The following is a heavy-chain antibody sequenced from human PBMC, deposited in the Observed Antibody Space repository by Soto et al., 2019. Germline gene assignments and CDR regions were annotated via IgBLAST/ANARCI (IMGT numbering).Heavy chain of an antibody. V-gene: IGHV3-30*02. CDR2: IWYDGSNK. D-gene: IGHD2-21*02. J-gene: IGHJ5*02. CDR3: VKDSAYCGGDCYSPMTNWFDP. Sequence: GGSLRLSCAASGFTFSSYGMHWVRQAPGKGLEWVAVIWYDGSNKYYADSVKGRFTISRDNSKNTLYLQMSSLRAEDTAVYYCVKDSAYCGGDCYSPMTNWFDPWGQGT. CDR1: GFTFSSYG.